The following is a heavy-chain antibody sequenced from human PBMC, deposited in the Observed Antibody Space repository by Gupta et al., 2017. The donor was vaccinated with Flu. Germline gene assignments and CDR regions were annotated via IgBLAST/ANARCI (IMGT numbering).Heavy chain of an antibody. CDR2: MKPGGGER. J-gene: IGHJ4*02. V-gene: IGHV3-7*01. CDR3: AALGATLDF. D-gene: IGHD1-26*01. Sequence: EVQLVESGGDVVQPGGSLRLSWVASGFTFRRYRISWVRQAPGKGLEWVANMKPGGGERYYVASVKGRFTISRDNAKNSLYLQMNSLRAEDTAVYYCAALGATLDFWGRGTLVTVSS. CDR1: GFTFRRYR.